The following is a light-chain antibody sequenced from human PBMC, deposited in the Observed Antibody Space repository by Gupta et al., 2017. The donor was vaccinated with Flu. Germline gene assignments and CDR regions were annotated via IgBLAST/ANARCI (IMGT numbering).Light chain of an antibody. CDR1: QNIYNY. Sequence: PSSLSASVGDRVTITCRASQNIYNYLNWYQQKPGKAPKLLIYAASRLQSELPSRFSGSESGTDFSLTISSLQPEDFTSYYCQQTYSAPWTFGQGTRLEIK. V-gene: IGKV1-39*01. J-gene: IGKJ1*01. CDR3: QQTYSAPWT. CDR2: AAS.